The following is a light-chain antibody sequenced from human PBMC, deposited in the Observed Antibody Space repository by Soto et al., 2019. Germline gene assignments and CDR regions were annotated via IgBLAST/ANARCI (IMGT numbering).Light chain of an antibody. Sequence: DIQVTQSPSSLSASVGDRVTITCRASQTISTYLNWYQQKPGKAPKLLIYAASSLQSGVPSRFSASGSGTDFTLTISSLQPEDFATDFCQQSYSIRYIFGQRTKLQLK. CDR3: QQSYSIRYI. CDR2: AAS. V-gene: IGKV1-39*01. CDR1: QTISTY. J-gene: IGKJ2*01.